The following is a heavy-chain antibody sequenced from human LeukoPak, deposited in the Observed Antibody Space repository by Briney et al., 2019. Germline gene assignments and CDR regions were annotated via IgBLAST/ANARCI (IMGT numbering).Heavy chain of an antibody. D-gene: IGHD2-2*02. V-gene: IGHV3-23*01. CDR3: ARVVVVPAAIYYYGMDV. J-gene: IGHJ6*02. CDR1: GFTFSNYA. CDR2: LSGSGGST. Sequence: GGSLRLSCAASGFTFSNYAMSWVRQAPGKGLEWVSALSGSGGSTYYADSVKGRFTISRDNSKNTLYLQMNSLRAEDTAVYYCARVVVVPAAIYYYGMDVWGQGTTVTVSS.